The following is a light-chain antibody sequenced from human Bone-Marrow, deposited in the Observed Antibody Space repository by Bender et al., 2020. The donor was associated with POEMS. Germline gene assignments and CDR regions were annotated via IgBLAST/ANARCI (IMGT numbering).Light chain of an antibody. Sequence: QSALTQPASVSGSPGQSITISCTGTSSDVGGYDYVSWYQQYPGKAPKLMIYDVSNRPSGVSNRFSGSKSGNTASLTISGPQAEDEADYYCSSYAGSNVVFGGGTKLTVL. J-gene: IGLJ2*01. V-gene: IGLV2-14*03. CDR1: SSDVGGYDY. CDR2: DVS. CDR3: SSYAGSNVV.